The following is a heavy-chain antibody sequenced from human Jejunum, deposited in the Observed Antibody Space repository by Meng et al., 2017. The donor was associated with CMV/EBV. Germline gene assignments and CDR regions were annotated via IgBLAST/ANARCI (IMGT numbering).Heavy chain of an antibody. CDR1: GDSMHHYY. CDR2: VYYSGNT. V-gene: IGHV4-59*01. CDR3: SRGRDGTSWKTDY. Sequence: CTVAGDSMHHYYWNWVRQPPGQGLEWIGYVYYSGNTLYNPSLKSRVSISVDTSKNQFSLKLTSVTAADTAVYYCSRGRDGTSWKTDYWGQGTLVTVSS. J-gene: IGHJ4*02. D-gene: IGHD1-1*01.